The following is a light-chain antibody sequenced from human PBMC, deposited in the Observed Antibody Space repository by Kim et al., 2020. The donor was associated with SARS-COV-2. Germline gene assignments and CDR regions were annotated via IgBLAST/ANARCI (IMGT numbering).Light chain of an antibody. CDR1: QSVSSH. CDR3: QQYDNLSRT. CDR2: GAS. Sequence: DILITQSPATLSVSPADRATMPCRASQSVSSHLAWYQQQPSQAPKLLIYGASTRPTGIPARFSGSGSGTEFTLTISSLQSDDFALYYCQQYDNLSRTFGQGTKLVI. J-gene: IGKJ2*01. V-gene: IGKV3-15*01.